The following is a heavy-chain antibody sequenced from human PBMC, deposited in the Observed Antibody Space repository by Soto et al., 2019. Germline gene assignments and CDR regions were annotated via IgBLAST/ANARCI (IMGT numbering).Heavy chain of an antibody. CDR1: GFAFSGHT. CDR2: IGNTLDTI. V-gene: IGHV3-48*02. CDR3: ARGDCSGGSCYGIDV. D-gene: IGHD2-15*01. Sequence: EVQLVESGGVLVQPGGSLRLSCAASGFAFSGHTMNWVRQAPGKGLEWVAYIGNTLDTIYYADSVKGRFIISRDDAMKLVFLHMSSVRDDERVVYYCARGDCSGGSCYGIDVWGRGPTVTVSS. J-gene: IGHJ6*02.